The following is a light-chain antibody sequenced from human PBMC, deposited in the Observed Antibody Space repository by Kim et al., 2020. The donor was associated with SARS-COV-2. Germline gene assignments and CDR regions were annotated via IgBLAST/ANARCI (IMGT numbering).Light chain of an antibody. V-gene: IGKV1-39*01. CDR1: QGISTS. J-gene: IGKJ2*01. CDR3: QQSDSAPYT. CDR2: AAT. Sequence: DIQMTQSPSSVSVSVGDTVTISCRASQGISTSLNWYQQKPEKGPKLLIFAATLLQSGVPSRFSGSGSGTDFTLTISSLQPEDFATYYCQQSDSAPYTFGQGTKLEI.